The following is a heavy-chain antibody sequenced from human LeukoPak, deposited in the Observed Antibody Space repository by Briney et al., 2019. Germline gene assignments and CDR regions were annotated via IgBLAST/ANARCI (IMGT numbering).Heavy chain of an antibody. V-gene: IGHV4-38-2*02. CDR2: KHHSGST. Sequence: SETMSLTCTVSGYSISSGYYWGWIRQPPGQGLEWIGAKHHSGSTYYNPSLNSRVTISLDTSKNLFSLKLTSVTAADTGVYYCARDPLNCSGGSCYDWGQGALVTVSS. CDR3: ARDPLNCSGGSCYD. CDR1: GYSISSGYY. D-gene: IGHD2-15*01. J-gene: IGHJ4*02.